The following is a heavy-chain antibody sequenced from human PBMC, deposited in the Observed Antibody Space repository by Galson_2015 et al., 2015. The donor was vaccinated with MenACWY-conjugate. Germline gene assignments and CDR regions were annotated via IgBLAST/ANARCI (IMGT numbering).Heavy chain of an antibody. D-gene: IGHD1-26*01. CDR1: GYIFTTYW. CDR3: ARHPPGGRGMDV. CDR2: ISPGDSNT. Sequence: QSGAEVKKPGESLKISCKASGYIFTTYWIAWVRQMPGKGLEWMGLISPGDSNTRYSPSFQGQVTISADKSISTAYLQWSSLKASDTAMYYCARHPPGGRGMDVWGQGTTFTVSS. J-gene: IGHJ6*02. V-gene: IGHV5-51*01.